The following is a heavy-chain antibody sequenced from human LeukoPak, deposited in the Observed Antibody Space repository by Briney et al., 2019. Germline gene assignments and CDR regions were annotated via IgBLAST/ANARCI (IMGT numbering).Heavy chain of an antibody. CDR2: ISGSGGST. V-gene: IGHV3-23*01. J-gene: IGHJ3*02. CDR1: GFTFSSYA. CDR3: ARVDTIFGVVTHDAFDI. D-gene: IGHD3-3*01. Sequence: GGSLRLSCAASGFTFSSYAMHWVRQAPGKGLEWVSAISGSGGSTYYADSVKGRFTISRDNAKNSLYLQMNSLRAEDTAVYYCARVDTIFGVVTHDAFDIWGQGTMVTVSS.